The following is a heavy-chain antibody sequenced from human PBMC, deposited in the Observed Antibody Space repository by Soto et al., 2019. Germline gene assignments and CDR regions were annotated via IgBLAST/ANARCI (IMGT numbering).Heavy chain of an antibody. Sequence: QVQLVESGGGVVQPGRSLRLSCAASGFNFNNYGMHWVRQAPGKGLEWVAVIWNDGNGYYYANSVKGRFTISRDNSENTLYRQMNSLRAEDTAVYYCARRQISPPTRGAASARGGMDVWGQGTTVTVSS. CDR2: IWNDGNGY. CDR1: GFNFNNYG. D-gene: IGHD6-13*01. J-gene: IGHJ6*02. V-gene: IGHV3-33*01. CDR3: ARRQISPPTRGAASARGGMDV.